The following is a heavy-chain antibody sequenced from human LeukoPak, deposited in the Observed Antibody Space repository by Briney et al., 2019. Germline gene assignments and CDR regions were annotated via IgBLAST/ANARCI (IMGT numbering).Heavy chain of an antibody. CDR1: GFTFSSYA. D-gene: IGHD2-2*01. CDR3: ARLGYSSSTSCPEDV. Sequence: GGSLRLSCAASGFTFSSYAMSWVRQAPGRGLEWVSAISGSGGSTYYADSVKGRFTISRGNSKNTLYLQMNNLRAQDTAVYYCARLGYSSSTSCPEDVWGQGTTVT. J-gene: IGHJ6*02. CDR2: ISGSGGST. V-gene: IGHV3-23*01.